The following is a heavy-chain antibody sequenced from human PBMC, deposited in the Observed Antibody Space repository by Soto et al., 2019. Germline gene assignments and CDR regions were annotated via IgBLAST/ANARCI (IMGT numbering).Heavy chain of an antibody. D-gene: IGHD3-9*01. J-gene: IGHJ4*02. Sequence: EVQLVESGGGLVQPGGSLRLSCAASGFTFSSYSMNWVRQAPGKGRGWVSYISSSSSTIYYADSVKGRFTISRDNAKNSLYLQMNSLRDEDTAVYYCARGYDILTGDLYYFDYWGQGTLVTVSS. CDR2: ISSSSSTI. V-gene: IGHV3-48*02. CDR1: GFTFSSYS. CDR3: ARGYDILTGDLYYFDY.